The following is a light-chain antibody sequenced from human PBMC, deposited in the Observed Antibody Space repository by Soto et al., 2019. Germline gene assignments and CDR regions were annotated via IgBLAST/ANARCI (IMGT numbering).Light chain of an antibody. CDR2: GAS. CDR1: QSVTTSY. Sequence: EIVLTQSPGTLSLSPGERGTLSCRASQSVTTSYLAWYQQKPGQAPRLLIYGASVRATGIPDRFSGSGSGTDFTLTISRLEPEDFAVYYCHQYGGSPRTFGQGTKVEIK. CDR3: HQYGGSPRT. V-gene: IGKV3-20*01. J-gene: IGKJ1*01.